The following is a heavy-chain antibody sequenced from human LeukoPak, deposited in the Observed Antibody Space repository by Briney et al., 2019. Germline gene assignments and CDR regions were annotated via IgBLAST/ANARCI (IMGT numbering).Heavy chain of an antibody. CDR3: ARDLYDYGSY. J-gene: IGHJ4*02. CDR1: GFTVSSTY. V-gene: IGHV3-66*01. D-gene: IGHD4/OR15-4a*01. Sequence: PGGSLRLSCAASGFTVSSTYMSWVRQAPGKGLEWVSVIYSGGTTYYADPVKGRFTISRDNSKNTPYLQMNSLRTEDTAVYYCARDLYDYGSYWGQGNLVTVSS. CDR2: IYSGGTT.